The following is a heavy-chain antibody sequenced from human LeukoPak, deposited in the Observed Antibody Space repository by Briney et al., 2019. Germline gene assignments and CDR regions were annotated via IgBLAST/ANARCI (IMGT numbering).Heavy chain of an antibody. D-gene: IGHD2-2*01. Sequence: SETLSLTCAVYGGSFSGYYWSWIRQPPGKGLEWIGEINHSGSTNYNPSLKSRVTISVDTPKNQFSLKLSSVTAADTAVYYCARSWPNVVVPAATLNWFDPWGQGTLVTVSS. V-gene: IGHV4-34*01. CDR3: ARSWPNVVVPAATLNWFDP. CDR1: GGSFSGYY. J-gene: IGHJ5*02. CDR2: INHSGST.